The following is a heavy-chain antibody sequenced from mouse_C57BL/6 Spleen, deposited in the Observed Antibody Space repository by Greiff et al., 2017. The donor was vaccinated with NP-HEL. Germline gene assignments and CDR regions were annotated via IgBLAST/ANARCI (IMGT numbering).Heavy chain of an antibody. Sequence: EVKVVESGGGLVKPGGSLKLSCAASGFTFSSYAMSWVRQTPEKRLEWVATISDGGSYTYSPDNVKGRFTISRDNAKNNLYLQMSHLKSEDTAMYYCEREDYSSPYFDVWGTGTTVTVSS. J-gene: IGHJ1*03. CDR1: GFTFSSYA. CDR2: ISDGGSYT. V-gene: IGHV5-4*01. D-gene: IGHD1-1*01. CDR3: EREDYSSPYFDV.